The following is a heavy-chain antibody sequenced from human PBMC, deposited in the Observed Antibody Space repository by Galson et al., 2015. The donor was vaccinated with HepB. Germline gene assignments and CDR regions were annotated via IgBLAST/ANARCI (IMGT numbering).Heavy chain of an antibody. V-gene: IGHV5-10-1*01. J-gene: IGHJ3*02. CDR1: GFTFTNFW. CDR3: ARQHSSSWYEDAFDI. D-gene: IGHD6-13*01. CDR2: IDPSDSYT. Sequence: QSGAEVKKPGESLRISCKASGFTFTNFWIGWVRQMPGKGLEWMGRIDPSDSYTNYSPSFQGHVTISADKSISTAYLQWSSLKASDTAMYYCARQHSSSWYEDAFDIWGQGTMVTVSS.